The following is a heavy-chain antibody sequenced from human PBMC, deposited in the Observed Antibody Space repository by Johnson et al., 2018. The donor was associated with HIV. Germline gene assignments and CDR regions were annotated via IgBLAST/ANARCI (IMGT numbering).Heavy chain of an antibody. CDR3: AKDIASGYTNGGTLDI. J-gene: IGHJ3*02. Sequence: VQLVESGGGLVQPGGSLRLSCAASGFTVSSNYMSWVRQAPGKGLEWVSVIYSGGSPYYADSVKGSFPISRDNSKNTLYLQMNSLRPEDTGLYYCAKDIASGYTNGGTLDIWGQGTMVTVSS. CDR2: IYSGGSP. D-gene: IGHD6-19*01. V-gene: IGHV3-66*01. CDR1: GFTVSSNY.